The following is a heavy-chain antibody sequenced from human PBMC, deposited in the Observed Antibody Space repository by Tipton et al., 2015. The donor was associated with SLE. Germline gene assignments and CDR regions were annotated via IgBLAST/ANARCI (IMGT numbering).Heavy chain of an antibody. Sequence: QLVQSGGGLVQPGGSLRLSCAASGFTFDDYAMHWVRQAPGKGLEWVSGISWNSGSIGYADSVKGRFTISRDNAKNSLYLQMNSLRAEDTALYYCAKDIGYGDYIWGQGTLVTVSS. V-gene: IGHV3-9*01. CDR1: GFTFDDYA. CDR3: AKDIGYGDYI. J-gene: IGHJ4*02. D-gene: IGHD4-17*01. CDR2: ISWNSGSI.